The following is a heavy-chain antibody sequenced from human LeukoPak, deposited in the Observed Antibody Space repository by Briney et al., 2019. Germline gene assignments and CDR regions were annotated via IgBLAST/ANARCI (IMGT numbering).Heavy chain of an antibody. J-gene: IGHJ4*02. CDR3: AKGSSYYDFWSGSQFDY. CDR2: ISYDGSNK. Sequence: GGSLRLSCAASGFTFSSYGMHWVRQAPGKGLEWVAVISYDGSNKYYADSVKGRFTISRDNSKNTLYLQINSLRAEDTAVYYCAKGSSYYDFWSGSQFDYWGQGTLVTVSS. D-gene: IGHD3-3*01. CDR1: GFTFSSYG. V-gene: IGHV3-30*18.